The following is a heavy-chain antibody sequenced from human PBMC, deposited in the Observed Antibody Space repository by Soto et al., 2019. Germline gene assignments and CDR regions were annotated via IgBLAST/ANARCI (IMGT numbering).Heavy chain of an antibody. CDR2: IYYSGST. J-gene: IGHJ4*02. CDR3: ARHRGGPYGDYGAPFDY. V-gene: IGHV4-39*01. CDR1: GGSISSSSYY. Sequence: SETLSLTGTVSGGSISSSSYYWGWIRQPPGKGLEWIGSIYYSGSTYYNPSLKSRVTISVDTSKNQFSLKLSSVTAADTAVYYCARHRGGPYGDYGAPFDYWGQGTLVTVSS. D-gene: IGHD4-17*01.